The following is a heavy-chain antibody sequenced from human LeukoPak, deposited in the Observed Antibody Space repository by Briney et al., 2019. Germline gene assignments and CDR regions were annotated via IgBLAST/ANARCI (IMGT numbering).Heavy chain of an antibody. CDR1: GGSISSYY. V-gene: IGHV4-4*07. J-gene: IGHJ3*02. D-gene: IGHD4-17*01. CDR3: ARVLRSPLGGDAFDI. CDR2: IYTSGST. Sequence: SETLSLTCTASGGSISSYYWSWIRQPAGKGLEWIGRIYTSGSTNYNPSLKSRVTMSVDTSKNQFSLKLSSVTAADTAVYYCARVLRSPLGGDAFDIWGQGTMVTVSS.